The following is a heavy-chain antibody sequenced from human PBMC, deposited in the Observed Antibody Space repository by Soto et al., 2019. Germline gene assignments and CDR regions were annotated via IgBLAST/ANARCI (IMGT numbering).Heavy chain of an antibody. J-gene: IGHJ5*01. CDR1: GFTFSNYD. D-gene: IGHD3-16*01. Sequence: EVLLVESGGDLVQRGGSLRLSCAASGFTFSNYDMHWVRQAPGKGLEYVSAINNNGVITYYANSVKGRFTISRDNSRNTLYLQVGSLRADDTALYYCARWLSLTGLDSWGQGTLVTVSS. CDR2: INNNGVIT. V-gene: IGHV3-64*01. CDR3: ARWLSLTGLDS.